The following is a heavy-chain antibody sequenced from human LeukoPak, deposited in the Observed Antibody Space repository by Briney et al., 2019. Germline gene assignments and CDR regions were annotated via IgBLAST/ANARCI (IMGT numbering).Heavy chain of an antibody. CDR1: GFDFSKYT. J-gene: IGHJ4*02. CDR3: ARVVLDHF. V-gene: IGHV3-21*06. D-gene: IGHD6-6*01. Sequence: GGSLRLSCAASGFDFSKYTMSWVRQAPGKGLEWVSSISRSRRIHYADSMRGRFTISSDNAKSSVYLQMHNLRVEDTATYFCARVVLDHFWGRGTLVTVSS. CDR2: ISRSRRI.